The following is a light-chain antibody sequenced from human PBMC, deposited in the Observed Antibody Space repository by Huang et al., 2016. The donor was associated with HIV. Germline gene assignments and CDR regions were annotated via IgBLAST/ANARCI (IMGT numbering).Light chain of an antibody. CDR1: QSLLHGTGSNY. J-gene: IGKJ2*03. Sequence: DIVMTQSPLSLPVTPGEPASISCRSSQSLLHGTGSNYLDWYVQKPGQPPQLLIYLGSNRASGVPGRFSASGSGTDFTLKISRVEAEDVGVYYCMQALQTPSFGQGTRLEIK. V-gene: IGKV2-28*01. CDR3: MQALQTPS. CDR2: LGS.